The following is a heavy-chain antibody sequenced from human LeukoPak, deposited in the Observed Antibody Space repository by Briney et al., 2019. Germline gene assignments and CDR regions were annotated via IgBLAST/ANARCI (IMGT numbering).Heavy chain of an antibody. CDR2: IYPGDSDT. CDR3: ARLGGYCSSTGCPPPDY. D-gene: IGHD2-2*01. J-gene: IGHJ4*02. V-gene: IGHV5-51*01. Sequence: GESLKISCKGSGYSFTSYWVGWVRQMPGKGLEWMGIIYPGDSDTRYSPSFQGQVTISADKSISTAYLQWSSLKASDTAMYYCARLGGYCSSTGCPPPDYWGQGTLVTVSS. CDR1: GYSFTSYW.